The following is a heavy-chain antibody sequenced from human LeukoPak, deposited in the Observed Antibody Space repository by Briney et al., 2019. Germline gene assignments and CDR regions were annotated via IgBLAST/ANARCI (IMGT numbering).Heavy chain of an antibody. D-gene: IGHD4-17*01. CDR1: GFTFSGYA. CDR3: AKDSTAFDY. J-gene: IGHJ4*02. V-gene: IGHV3-23*01. CDR2: ISGSGGST. Sequence: GGSLRLSCAASGFTFSGYAMSWARHAPGKGLEWVSAISGSGGSTYYADSVKGRFTISRDNSKNTLYLQMNSLRAEDTAVYYCAKDSTAFDYWGQGTLVTVSS.